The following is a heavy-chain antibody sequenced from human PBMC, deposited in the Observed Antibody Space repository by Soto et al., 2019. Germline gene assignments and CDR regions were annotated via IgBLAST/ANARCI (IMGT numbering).Heavy chain of an antibody. D-gene: IGHD2-2*02. J-gene: IGHJ6*02. CDR2: IDPSDSYT. CDR3: ARPDCSSTSCYKDYYYGMDV. V-gene: IGHV5-10-1*01. Sequence: GESLKISCKGSGYSFTSYWISWVRQMPGKGLEWMGRIDPSDSYTSYSPSFQGHVTISADKSISTAYLQWSSLKASDTAMYYCARPDCSSTSCYKDYYYGMDVWGQGTTVTVSS. CDR1: GYSFTSYW.